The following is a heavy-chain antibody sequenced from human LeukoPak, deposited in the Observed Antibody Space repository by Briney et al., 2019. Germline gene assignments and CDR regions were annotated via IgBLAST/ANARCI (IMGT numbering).Heavy chain of an antibody. CDR2: ISVSGGRI. CDR1: GFTFSSYA. CDR3: ARALGYCSGGNCYIYDH. V-gene: IGHV3-23*01. Sequence: GGSLRLSCAASGFTFSSYAMGWVRQAPGKGLEWVSGISVSGGRINYADSVKGRFTISRDNSKNTLYMQMNSLRAEDSALYFCARALGYCSGGNCYIYDHWGQGILVTVSS. D-gene: IGHD2-15*01. J-gene: IGHJ4*02.